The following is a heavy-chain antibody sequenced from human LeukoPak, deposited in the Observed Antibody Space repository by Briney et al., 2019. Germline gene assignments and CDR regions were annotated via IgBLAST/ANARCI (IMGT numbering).Heavy chain of an antibody. Sequence: PSETLSLTCTVSGGSISSSSYYWGWIRQPPGKGLEWIGSIYYSGSTNYNPSLKSRVTISVDTSKNQFSLKLSSVTAADTAVYYCARATYYDFWSGYFPAPDYYYYYMDVWGKGTTVTVSS. V-gene: IGHV4-39*07. CDR3: ARATYYDFWSGYFPAPDYYYYYMDV. J-gene: IGHJ6*03. D-gene: IGHD3-3*01. CDR1: GGSISSSSYY. CDR2: IYYSGST.